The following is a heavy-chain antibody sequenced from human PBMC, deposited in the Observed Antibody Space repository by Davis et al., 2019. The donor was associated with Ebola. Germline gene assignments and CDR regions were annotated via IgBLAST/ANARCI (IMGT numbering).Heavy chain of an antibody. Sequence: GESLKISCAASGFTFSSYWMSWVRQAPGKGLEWVANIKQDGSEKYYVDSVKGRFTISRDNAKNSLYLQMNSLRAEDTAVYYCARGRKIVATTNYYMDVWGKGTTVTVSS. CDR1: GFTFSSYW. V-gene: IGHV3-7*03. CDR3: ARGRKIVATTNYYMDV. CDR2: IKQDGSEK. J-gene: IGHJ6*03. D-gene: IGHD5-12*01.